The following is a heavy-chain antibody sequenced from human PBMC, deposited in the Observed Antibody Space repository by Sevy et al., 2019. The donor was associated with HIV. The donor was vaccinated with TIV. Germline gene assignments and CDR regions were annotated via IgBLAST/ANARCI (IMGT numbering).Heavy chain of an antibody. D-gene: IGHD1-26*01. CDR1: RFTSSNYW. J-gene: IGHJ4*02. CDR2: INSDGRIT. CDR3: ARGTVGVASL. Sequence: GGYLRLSCVVSRFTSSNYWMHWVRQAPGKGLVWVSRINSDGRITTYADSVKGRFTISRDLAKNTLYLQMNSLRVEDTAVYFCARGTVGVASLWGQGTLVTVSS. V-gene: IGHV3-74*01.